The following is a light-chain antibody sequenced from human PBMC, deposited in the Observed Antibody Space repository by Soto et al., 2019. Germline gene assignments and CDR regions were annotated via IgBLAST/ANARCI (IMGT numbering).Light chain of an antibody. CDR3: QQYRSSPWT. CDR1: QSVRTK. J-gene: IGKJ1*01. CDR2: GAS. V-gene: IGKV3-20*01. Sequence: EIVMTQSPDTLYVSPGEGATLSCRASQSVRTKLAWYQQKAGQAPRLLIYGASTRATGIPDRFSGSASGTDFTLTISRLEPEDFAVYYCQQYRSSPWTFGQGTKVEIK.